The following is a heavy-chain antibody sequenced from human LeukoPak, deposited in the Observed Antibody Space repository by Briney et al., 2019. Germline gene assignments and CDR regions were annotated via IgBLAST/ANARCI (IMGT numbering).Heavy chain of an antibody. CDR3: ARGTSGYEDVNFDY. D-gene: IGHD5-12*01. Sequence: GGSLRLSCAASGFTFSSYGMHWVRQAPGKGLEWVAVIWYDGSNNYYADSVKGRFTISRDNSKSTLYLQMSSLRAEDTAVYYCARGTSGYEDVNFDYWGQGTLVTVSS. V-gene: IGHV3-33*01. CDR2: IWYDGSNN. CDR1: GFTFSSYG. J-gene: IGHJ4*02.